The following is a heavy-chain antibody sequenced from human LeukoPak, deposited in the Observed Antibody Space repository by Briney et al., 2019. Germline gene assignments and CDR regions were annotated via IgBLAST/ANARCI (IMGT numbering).Heavy chain of an antibody. J-gene: IGHJ6*02. CDR1: GFILSNCA. D-gene: IGHD3-10*01. V-gene: IGHV3-NL1*01. CDR3: AKVRHQTPYTMVRGVIITSDYYYYGMDV. CDR2: IDTKGTRT. Sequence: GGSLRLSCAASGFILSNCAMTWVRQAPGKGLEWVSGIDTKGTRTYYADSVKGRFTISRDNSKNTLYLQMNSLRAEDTAVYYCAKVRHQTPYTMVRGVIITSDYYYYGMDVWGQGTTVTVSS.